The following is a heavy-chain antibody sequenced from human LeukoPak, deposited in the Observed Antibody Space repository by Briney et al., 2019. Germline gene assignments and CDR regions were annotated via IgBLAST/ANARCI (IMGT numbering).Heavy chain of an antibody. D-gene: IGHD3-10*01. CDR2: VSWNSGSI. CDR1: GFTFDDYA. Sequence: GGSLRLSCAASGFTFDDYAMHWVRQAPGKDLEWVSGVSWNSGSIGYADSVRGRFTISRDNAKNSLYLQMNSLRDEDMGLYYCAKERFGELFPDYWGQGTLVTVSS. V-gene: IGHV3-9*03. CDR3: AKERFGELFPDY. J-gene: IGHJ4*02.